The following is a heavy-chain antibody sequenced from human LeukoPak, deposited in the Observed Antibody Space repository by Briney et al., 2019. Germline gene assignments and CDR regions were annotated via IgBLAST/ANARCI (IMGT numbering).Heavy chain of an antibody. J-gene: IGHJ5*02. CDR1: GFTFSRSA. CDR2: ISNDGSTI. Sequence: GRALRLSCAASGFTFSRSAMHWVRQAPGKGLEWVALISNDGSTINYVDSVKGRFTISRDNSKNTMFLQMSSLRVEDTAVYYCAREVVDSSGWYYRWFDPWGQGTLVTVSS. CDR3: AREVVDSSGWYYRWFDP. D-gene: IGHD6-19*01. V-gene: IGHV3-30*14.